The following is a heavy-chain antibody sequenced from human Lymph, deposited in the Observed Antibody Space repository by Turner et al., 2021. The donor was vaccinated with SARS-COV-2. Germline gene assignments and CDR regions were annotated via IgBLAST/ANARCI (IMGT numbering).Heavy chain of an antibody. CDR1: GFTFSYYW. CDR3: ARMGSSSWYFDY. CDR2: IKQDVSEK. D-gene: IGHD1-26*01. J-gene: IGHJ4*02. Sequence: EVQLVESGVGLVQPGGSLSLSCAASGFTFSYYWMSWVRQAPVKGLEWVANIKQDVSEKYYVDSVKGRFTISRDNAKNSLFLQMNSLRAEDTAVYYCARMGSSSWYFDYWGQGTLVTVSS. V-gene: IGHV3-7*01.